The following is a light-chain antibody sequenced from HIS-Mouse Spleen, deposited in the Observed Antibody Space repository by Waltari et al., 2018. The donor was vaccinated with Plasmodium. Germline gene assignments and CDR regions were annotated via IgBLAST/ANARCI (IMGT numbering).Light chain of an antibody. Sequence: IQITQSPSSLSASVGDRVTITCRASQSISRDLNWYQQKPGKAPKLLIYAASSLQSGVPSRFSGSGSGTDFTLTISSLQPEDFATYSCQQSYSTWTFGQGTKVEIK. CDR2: AAS. CDR1: QSISRD. CDR3: QQSYSTWT. J-gene: IGKJ1*01. V-gene: IGKV1-39*01.